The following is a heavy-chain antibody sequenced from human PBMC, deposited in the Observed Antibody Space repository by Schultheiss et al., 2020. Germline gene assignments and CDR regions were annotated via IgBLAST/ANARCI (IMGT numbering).Heavy chain of an antibody. CDR1: GFTFSDYT. D-gene: IGHD4-11*01. CDR3: ARTYSNYGYYYGMDV. CDR2: ITGTSSYT. J-gene: IGHJ6*02. Sequence: GGSLRLSCEVSGFTFSDYTMNWVRQAPGKGLEWVSSITGTSSYTYYADSVKGRFTISRDNARKSLYLQMNSLRAEDTAVYYCARTYSNYGYYYGMDVWGQGTTVTVAS. V-gene: IGHV3-21*01.